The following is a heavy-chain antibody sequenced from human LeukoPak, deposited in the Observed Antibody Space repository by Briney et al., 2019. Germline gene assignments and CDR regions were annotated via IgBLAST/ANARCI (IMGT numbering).Heavy chain of an antibody. CDR1: GFTFSSYE. CDR3: AREGAEGKVLDY. V-gene: IGHV3-48*03. CDR2: ISSSGSTI. D-gene: IGHD1-14*01. J-gene: IGHJ4*02. Sequence: GGSLRLSCAASGFTFSSYEMNWVRQAPGKGLEWVSYISSSGSTIYYADSVKGRFTISRDNAKNSLYLQMNSLRAEDTAVYYCAREGAEGKVLDYWGQGTLVTVSS.